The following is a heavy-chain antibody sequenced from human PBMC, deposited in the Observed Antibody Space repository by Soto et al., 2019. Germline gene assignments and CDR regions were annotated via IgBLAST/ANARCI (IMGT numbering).Heavy chain of an antibody. V-gene: IGHV3-53*01. Sequence: PGGSLRLSCAASGFTVSSNYMSWVRQAPGKGLEWVSVIYSGGSTYYADSVKGRFTISRDNSKNTLYLQMNSLRAEDTAVYYCAREGGYSYGYYHYGLAVWGQGTTVTVSS. CDR3: AREGGYSYGYYHYGLAV. D-gene: IGHD5-18*01. CDR2: IYSGGST. CDR1: GFTVSSNY. J-gene: IGHJ6*02.